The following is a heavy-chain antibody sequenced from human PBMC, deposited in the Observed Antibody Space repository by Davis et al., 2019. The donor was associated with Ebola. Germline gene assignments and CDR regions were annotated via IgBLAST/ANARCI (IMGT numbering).Heavy chain of an antibody. CDR1: GFTFSSSA. CDR2: ISGTGGRT. CDR3: AKGDGLPGYADDD. J-gene: IGHJ4*02. D-gene: IGHD5-12*01. V-gene: IGHV3-23*01. Sequence: PGGSLRLSCAASGFTFSSSAMSWVRQAPGKVLEWVPAISGTGGRTYYANSVKRRFTISRDNSKYTLYLQMNSLRAEDAAIYYCAKGDGLPGYADDDWGQGTLVTVSS.